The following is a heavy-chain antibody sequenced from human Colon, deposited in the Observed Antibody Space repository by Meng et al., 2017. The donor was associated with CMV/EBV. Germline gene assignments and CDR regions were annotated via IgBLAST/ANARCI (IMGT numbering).Heavy chain of an antibody. CDR2: IYSNRRI. D-gene: IGHD3-10*01. Sequence: QVQLQGSGPGLVTPSEPLSLTCTVPGGSIRGHYWTWIRRPAGEGLQWLGRIYSNRRIDENYSLRSRVTISVDTSKNQLSLRLTSVTAADTAVYYCGRAGARGVPIDVWGRGTLVTVSS. CDR1: GGSIRGHY. CDR3: GRAGARGVPIDV. J-gene: IGHJ1*01. V-gene: IGHV4-4*07.